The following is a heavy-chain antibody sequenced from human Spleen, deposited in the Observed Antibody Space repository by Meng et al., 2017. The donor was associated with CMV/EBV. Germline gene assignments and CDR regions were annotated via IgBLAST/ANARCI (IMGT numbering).Heavy chain of an antibody. CDR2: ISAYNGNT. J-gene: IGHJ4*02. Sequence: CKASGYNFTSYGISWVRQAPGQGLEWMGWISAYNGNTNYAQKFQGRVTMTRDTSISTAYMELSRLRSDDTAVYYCARMGYSGYDWSDYWGQGTLVTVSS. D-gene: IGHD5-12*01. V-gene: IGHV1-18*01. CDR1: GYNFTSYG. CDR3: ARMGYSGYDWSDY.